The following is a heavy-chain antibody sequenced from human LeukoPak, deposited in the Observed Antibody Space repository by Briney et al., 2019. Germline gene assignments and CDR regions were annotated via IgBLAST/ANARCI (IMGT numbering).Heavy chain of an antibody. D-gene: IGHD2-21*02. CDR1: GFTFDDYA. J-gene: IGHJ4*02. CDR3: AKDILRISYCGGDSYQADY. V-gene: IGHV3-43*02. CDR2: ISGDGSRT. Sequence: GGSLRLSCAASGFTFDDYAMHWVRQAPGKGLEWVSLISGDGSRTYYADSVKGRFTISRDNSKNSLYLQMNSLRTEDTALYYCAKDILRISYCGGDSYQADYWGQGSLVTVSS.